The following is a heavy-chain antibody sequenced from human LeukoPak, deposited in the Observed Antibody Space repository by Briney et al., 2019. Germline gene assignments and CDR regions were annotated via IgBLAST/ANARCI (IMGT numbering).Heavy chain of an antibody. J-gene: IGHJ4*02. CDR1: GFTFSSSS. CDR3: ARGAVFQGNYDY. V-gene: IGHV3-21*01. CDR2: ISGESKYI. D-gene: IGHD3-10*01. Sequence: GGSLKLSCAAAGFTFSSSSMNWVRQTPGKGLEWVSSISGESKYIYYADSVTGRFTISRDNAKNSLYLQMNSLRAEDTAVYYCARGAVFQGNYDYWGQGTQVTVSS.